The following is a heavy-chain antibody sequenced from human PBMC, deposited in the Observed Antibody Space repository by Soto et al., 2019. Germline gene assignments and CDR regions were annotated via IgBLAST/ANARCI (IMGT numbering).Heavy chain of an antibody. Sequence: QVQLQQWGEGLLKPSETLSLTCAVYGGSFSGYYWSWIRQPPGKGLEWTGEINHSGSTNYNPSLKSRVTISVDTSKNQFSLKLSSVTAADMAVYYCASSGYYFDYWGQGTLVTVSS. CDR3: ASSGYYFDY. CDR1: GGSFSGYY. CDR2: INHSGST. D-gene: IGHD3-22*01. V-gene: IGHV4-34*01. J-gene: IGHJ4*02.